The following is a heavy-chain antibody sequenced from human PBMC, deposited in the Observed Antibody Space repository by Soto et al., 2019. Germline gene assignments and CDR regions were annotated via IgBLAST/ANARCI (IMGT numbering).Heavy chain of an antibody. D-gene: IGHD3-22*01. CDR3: VKDDGGYPSTAPH. Sequence: EVQLLESGGGLVQPGGSLRLSCAASGITISNYPMSWVRQAPGKGLDWVSGISGSGDRTYYADSAKGRFTISKDISRNSLSLQQDRLGVEDTAVYFCVKDDGGYPSTAPHWGQGTLVTVSS. V-gene: IGHV3-23*01. CDR1: GITISNYP. CDR2: ISGSGDRT. J-gene: IGHJ4*02.